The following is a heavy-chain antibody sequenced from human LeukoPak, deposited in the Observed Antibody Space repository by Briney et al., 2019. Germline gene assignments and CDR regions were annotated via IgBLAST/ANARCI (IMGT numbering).Heavy chain of an antibody. D-gene: IGHD3-22*01. Sequence: GASVKVSCKGSGYTFTFYGITWVRQAPGQGLEWMGWISAYNGNTNYAQKLQGRVTMTTDTSTSTAYMELRSLRPDDTAVYYCARDLSGYWIDYWGQGTLVTVSS. CDR2: ISAYNGNT. CDR3: ARDLSGYWIDY. J-gene: IGHJ4*02. V-gene: IGHV1-18*01. CDR1: GYTFTFYG.